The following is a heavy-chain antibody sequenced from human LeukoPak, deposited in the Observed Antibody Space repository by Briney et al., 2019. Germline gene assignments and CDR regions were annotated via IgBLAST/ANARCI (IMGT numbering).Heavy chain of an antibody. Sequence: PGGSLRLSCAASGFSFSTYAMSWVRQAPGKGLEWVSGISVSGGSTYFADSVKGRFTISRDNSKNTVYLQMNSLRAEDSAVYYCVREGQAVAYFDPWGQGSLIIVSS. CDR2: ISVSGGST. D-gene: IGHD6-19*01. CDR1: GFSFSTYA. J-gene: IGHJ5*02. V-gene: IGHV3-23*01. CDR3: VREGQAVAYFDP.